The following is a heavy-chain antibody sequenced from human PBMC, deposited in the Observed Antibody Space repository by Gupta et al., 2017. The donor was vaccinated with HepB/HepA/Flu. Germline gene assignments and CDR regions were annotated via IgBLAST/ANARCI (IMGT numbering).Heavy chain of an antibody. D-gene: IGHD5-12*01. Sequence: QMQLQESGPGLVKPSETLSLTCSVSGASISSGTYYWSWVRQHPGKGLEWIGYISKSGTTNYNPSLKSRVIISIDTSRNQMSLNLNSVTAADTAVYYCARVSWLRVPTYFLTWGQGTMVVVSS. CDR3: ARVSWLRVPTYFLT. J-gene: IGHJ5*02. CDR2: ISKSGTT. CDR1: GASISSGTYY. V-gene: IGHV4-31*02.